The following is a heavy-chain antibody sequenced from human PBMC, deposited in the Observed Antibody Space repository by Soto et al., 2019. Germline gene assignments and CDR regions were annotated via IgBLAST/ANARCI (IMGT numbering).Heavy chain of an antibody. Sequence: GASVKVSCKASGSTFTSYYMHWVRQAPGQGLEWMGIINPSGGSTSYAQKFQGRVTMTRDTSTSTVYMELSSLRSEDTAVYYCARDPIVVVMGEAFDIWGQGTMVTVSS. D-gene: IGHD3-22*01. CDR1: GSTFTSYY. CDR2: INPSGGST. V-gene: IGHV1-46*01. J-gene: IGHJ3*02. CDR3: ARDPIVVVMGEAFDI.